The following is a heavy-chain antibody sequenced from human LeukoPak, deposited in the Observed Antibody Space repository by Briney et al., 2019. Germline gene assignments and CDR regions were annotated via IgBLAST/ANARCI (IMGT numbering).Heavy chain of an antibody. D-gene: IGHD5-18*01. V-gene: IGHV3-23*01. J-gene: IGHJ4*02. CDR1: GFTFSSYA. Sequence: GGSLRLSCAASGFTFSSYAMSWVRQAPGKGLEWVSAISGSGGSTYYADSVKGRFTICRDNSKNTLYLQMNSLRAEDTAVYYCAKSLYSYGTFPDYWGQGTLVTVSS. CDR2: ISGSGGST. CDR3: AKSLYSYGTFPDY.